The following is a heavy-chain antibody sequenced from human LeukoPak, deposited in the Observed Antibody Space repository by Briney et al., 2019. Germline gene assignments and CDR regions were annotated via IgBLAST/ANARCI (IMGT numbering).Heavy chain of an antibody. CDR2: ISGSGGST. CDR3: AIHMIVVVITPLVFDY. Sequence: GGSLRLSCAASGFTFSSYAMSWVRQAPGKGLEWVSAISGSGGSTYYADSVKGRFTISRDNSKNTLYLQMNSLRAEDTAVYYCAIHMIVVVITPLVFDYWGQGTLVTVSS. J-gene: IGHJ4*02. V-gene: IGHV3-23*01. CDR1: GFTFSSYA. D-gene: IGHD3-22*01.